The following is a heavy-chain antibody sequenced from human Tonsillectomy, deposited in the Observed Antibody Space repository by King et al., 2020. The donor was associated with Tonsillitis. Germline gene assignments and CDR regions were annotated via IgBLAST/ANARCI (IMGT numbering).Heavy chain of an antibody. Sequence: VQLVESGGGLVQPGGSLRLSCVASGFTVSSYGMSWVRQAPGKGLEWVSAINSGGRAFYADSVKGRFTISRDNSKNTLYLQMNSLRAEDTAIYYCAKEAWFGELLTVDYWGQGTLVPVSS. J-gene: IGHJ4*02. CDR2: INSGGRA. D-gene: IGHD3-10*01. V-gene: IGHV3-23*04. CDR1: GFTVSSYG. CDR3: AKEAWFGELLTVDY.